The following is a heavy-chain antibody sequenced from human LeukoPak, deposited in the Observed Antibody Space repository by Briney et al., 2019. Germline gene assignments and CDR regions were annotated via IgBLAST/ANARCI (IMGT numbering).Heavy chain of an antibody. CDR3: AKDDSGSYYPYYYYMDV. D-gene: IGHD1-26*01. J-gene: IGHJ6*03. Sequence: PGGSLRLSCAASGFTFSSYSMNWVRQAPGKGLEWVSTISGSGGRTYYAGSVKGRFTISRDNSKNTLYLQMNSLRAEDTAVYYCAKDDSGSYYPYYYYMDVWGKGTTVTISS. CDR2: ISGSGGRT. V-gene: IGHV3-23*01. CDR1: GFTFSSYS.